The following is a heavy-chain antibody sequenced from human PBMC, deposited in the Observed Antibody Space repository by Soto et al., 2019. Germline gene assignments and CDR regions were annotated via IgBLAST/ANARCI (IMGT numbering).Heavy chain of an antibody. J-gene: IGHJ4*02. V-gene: IGHV2-5*02. D-gene: IGHD2-21*02. CDR3: SRRQTYCGGNCYSGFDY. CDR1: GFSLSTSGVG. Sequence: QITLKESGPTLVKPTHTLTLTCTFSGFSLSTSGVGVGWIRQPPGKSLEWLALIYWDDDKRYSPSLKSRLTITKDTSKNQVVLKMTKMDPVDTATYYCSRRQTYCGGNCYSGFDYWGQGTLVTVSS. CDR2: IYWDDDK.